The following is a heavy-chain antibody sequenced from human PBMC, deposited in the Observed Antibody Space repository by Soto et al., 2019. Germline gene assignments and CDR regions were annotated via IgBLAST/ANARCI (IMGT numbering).Heavy chain of an antibody. CDR3: ARAPPPVRYLDWFTPNPLDY. V-gene: IGHV1-18*01. Sequence: QVQLVQSGAEVKKPGASVKVSCKASGYTFTSYGISWVRQAPGQGLEWMGWISAYNGNTNYAQKLQGRVTMTTDTSTSTAYMELRSLRSDDTAVYYCARAPPPVRYLDWFTPNPLDYWGQGTLVTVSS. CDR2: ISAYNGNT. D-gene: IGHD3-9*01. CDR1: GYTFTSYG. J-gene: IGHJ4*02.